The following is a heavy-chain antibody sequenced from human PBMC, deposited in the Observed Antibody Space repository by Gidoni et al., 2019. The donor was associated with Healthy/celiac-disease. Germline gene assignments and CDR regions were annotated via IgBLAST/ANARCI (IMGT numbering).Heavy chain of an antibody. D-gene: IGHD1-20*01. CDR1: GFTFSSYA. CDR2: ISGSGGST. V-gene: IGHV3-23*01. CDR3: AKDPKYNSAPFDY. Sequence: EVQLLEYGGGLVQHVGSRRLSCAASGFTFSSYAMSWVRQAPGKGLVWFAAISGSGGSTYYADSVKGLFTISRDNSKNTLYLQMNSLRAADTALYYCAKDPKYNSAPFDYWGQGTLFTVSS. J-gene: IGHJ4*02.